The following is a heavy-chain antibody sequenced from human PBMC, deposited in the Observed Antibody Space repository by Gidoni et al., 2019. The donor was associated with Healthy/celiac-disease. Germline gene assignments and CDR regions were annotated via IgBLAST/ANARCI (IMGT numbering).Heavy chain of an antibody. D-gene: IGHD2-21*02. V-gene: IGHV3-30-3*01. Sequence: QVQLVESGGGVVQPGRSLRLSCAAPGFTFSSYAMHWVRQAPGKGLEWVAVISYDGSNKYYADSVKGRFTISRDNSKNTLYLQMNSLRAEDTAVYYCARTPWGDAEHFDYWGQGTLVTVSS. CDR2: ISYDGSNK. CDR1: GFTFSSYA. J-gene: IGHJ4*02. CDR3: ARTPWGDAEHFDY.